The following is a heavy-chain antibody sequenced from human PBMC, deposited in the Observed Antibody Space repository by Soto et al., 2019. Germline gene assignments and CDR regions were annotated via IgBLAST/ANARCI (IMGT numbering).Heavy chain of an antibody. V-gene: IGHV1-3*01. CDR1: GYTFTSYA. J-gene: IGHJ4*02. Sequence: VASVKVSCKASGYTFTSYAMHWVRQAPGQRLEWMGWINAGNGNTKYSQKFQGRVTITRGTSASTAYMELSSLRSEDTAVYYCARVGQAEIPALYYFDYWGQGTLVTVSS. D-gene: IGHD2-2*01. CDR2: INAGNGNT. CDR3: ARVGQAEIPALYYFDY.